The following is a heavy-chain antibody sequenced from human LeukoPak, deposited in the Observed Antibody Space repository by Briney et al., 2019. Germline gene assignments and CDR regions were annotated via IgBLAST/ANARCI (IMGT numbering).Heavy chain of an antibody. J-gene: IGHJ3*02. Sequence: PGRSLRLSCAASGFTFSSYAMHWVRQAPGKGLEWVAVISYDGSNKYYADSVKGRFTISRDNSKNTLYLQMNSLRAEDTAVYYCARVGKYYYDSSGYYPAHDAFDIWGQGTMVTVSS. CDR1: GFTFSSYA. CDR2: ISYDGSNK. V-gene: IGHV3-30*04. D-gene: IGHD3-22*01. CDR3: ARVGKYYYDSSGYYPAHDAFDI.